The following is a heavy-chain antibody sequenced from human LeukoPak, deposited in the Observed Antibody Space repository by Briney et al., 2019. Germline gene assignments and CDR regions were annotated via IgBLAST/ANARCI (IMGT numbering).Heavy chain of an antibody. CDR1: GFTFDDYA. D-gene: IGHD3-16*02. Sequence: PGGSLRLSCAASGFTFDDYAMHWVRQAPGKGLEWVSGISWNSGSIGYADSVKGRFTISRDNAKNSLYLQMNSLRAEDTAVYYCARVGSDYDYVWGSYRYVLAGFDYWGQGTLVTVSS. CDR3: ARVGSDYDYVWGSYRYVLAGFDY. J-gene: IGHJ4*02. CDR2: ISWNSGSI. V-gene: IGHV3-9*01.